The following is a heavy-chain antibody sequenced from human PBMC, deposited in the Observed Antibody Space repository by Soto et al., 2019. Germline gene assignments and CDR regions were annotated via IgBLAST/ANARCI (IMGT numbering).Heavy chain of an antibody. V-gene: IGHV3-33*08. D-gene: IGHD6-13*01. Sequence: GGSLRLSCAASGFTFSSYGMHWVRQAPGKGLEWVAVIWYDGSNKYYADSVKGRFTISRDNSKNTLYLQMNSLRAEDTAVYYCARDNGGIAAAGPPDYWGQGTLVTVSS. CDR3: ARDNGGIAAAGPPDY. CDR2: IWYDGSNK. CDR1: GFTFSSYG. J-gene: IGHJ4*02.